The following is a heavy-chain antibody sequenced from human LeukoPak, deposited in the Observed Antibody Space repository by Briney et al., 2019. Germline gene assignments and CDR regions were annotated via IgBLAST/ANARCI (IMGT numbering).Heavy chain of an antibody. CDR2: IYTSGST. V-gene: IGHV4-4*07. J-gene: IGHJ6*03. D-gene: IGHD3-3*01. Sequence: SETLSLTCTVSGGSISSYYWSWIRQPAGKGLEWIGRIYTSGSTNYNPSLKSRVTMSVDTSKNQFSLKLSSVTAADTAVYYCARGQVRSRGVVIISYYYYYMDVWGKGTTVTVSS. CDR3: ARGQVRSRGVVIISYYYYYMDV. CDR1: GGSISSYY.